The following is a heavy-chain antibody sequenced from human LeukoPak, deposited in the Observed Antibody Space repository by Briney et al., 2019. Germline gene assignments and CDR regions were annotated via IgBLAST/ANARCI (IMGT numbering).Heavy chain of an antibody. CDR3: ARGGNVNDFWSGYYGIGTLDI. J-gene: IGHJ3*02. D-gene: IGHD3-3*01. CDR2: IYHTEKT. Sequence: SETLSLTFTVSDGSIDTYYWSWIRQPPGKGLEWIGYIYHTEKTDYNPSLKSRVTISLDTSKNQFSLKLRSVTAADTAVFYCARGGNVNDFWSGYYGIGTLDIWGQGIMVTVSS. V-gene: IGHV4-59*01. CDR1: DGSIDTYY.